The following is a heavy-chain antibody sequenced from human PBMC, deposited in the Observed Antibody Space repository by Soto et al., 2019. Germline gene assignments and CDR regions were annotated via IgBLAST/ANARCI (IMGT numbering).Heavy chain of an antibody. CDR2: ISGSGGTT. V-gene: IGHV3-23*01. D-gene: IGHD6-13*01. CDR1: GFTFSSYA. CDR3: AVRGANSWSRIDY. Sequence: EVQLLESGGGLVQPGGSLRLSCAASGFTFSSYAMTWVRQAPGKGREWVSAISGSGGTTYYAESVKGRFSLSRDTFKNTMSLQMNSLRAEDTAVYYCAVRGANSWSRIDYWGQGTLVTVSS. J-gene: IGHJ4*02.